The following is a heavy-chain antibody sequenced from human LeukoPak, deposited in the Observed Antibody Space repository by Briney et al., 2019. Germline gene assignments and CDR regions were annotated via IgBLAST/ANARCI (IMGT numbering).Heavy chain of an antibody. CDR3: AGGLGSYRF. D-gene: IGHD3-10*01. CDR2: IYYTGTT. Sequence: SSETLSLTCAVYGGSFSGYYWSWIRQPPGKGLEWIGSIYYTGTTYYNPSLKSRVAISEDTSKNQFSLQLSSVTAADTAVYYCAGGLGSYRFWGQGTLVTVSS. J-gene: IGHJ4*02. V-gene: IGHV4-34*01. CDR1: GGSFSGYY.